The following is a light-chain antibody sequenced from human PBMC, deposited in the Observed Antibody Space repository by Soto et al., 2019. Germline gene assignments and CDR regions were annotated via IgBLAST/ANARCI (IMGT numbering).Light chain of an antibody. CDR1: QDISNS. V-gene: IGKV1-33*01. J-gene: IGKJ3*01. Sequence: DIQMTQSPSSLSASVGDRVTITCQASQDISNSLNWYQQKPGKAPKLLIYDASNLETGVPSRFSGSGSGTDFTFTISSLQPEDIATYYCQQYDNLPPFTFGPGTKGDNK. CDR2: DAS. CDR3: QQYDNLPPFT.